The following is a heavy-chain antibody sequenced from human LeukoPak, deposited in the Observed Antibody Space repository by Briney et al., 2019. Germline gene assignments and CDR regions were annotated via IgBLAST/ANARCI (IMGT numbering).Heavy chain of an antibody. V-gene: IGHV3-7*01. CDR1: GFTFSSCW. D-gene: IGHD6-13*01. J-gene: IGHJ5*02. CDR3: ARMGGSSWNREINWFDP. Sequence: GGSLRLSCAASGFTFSSCWMSWVRQAPGKGLEWVANIRQDGSDRYYVDSVRGRFTISRDNAQNSLYLQMGSLRVEDTAVYYCARMGGSSWNREINWFDPWGQGTLVTVSS. CDR2: IRQDGSDR.